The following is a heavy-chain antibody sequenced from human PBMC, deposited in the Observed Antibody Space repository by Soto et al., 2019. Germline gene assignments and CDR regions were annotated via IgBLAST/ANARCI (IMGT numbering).Heavy chain of an antibody. CDR2: IYYSGST. V-gene: IGHV4-59*08. J-gene: IGHJ5*02. CDR1: GGSISIYY. D-gene: IGHD3-9*01. CDR3: ARSHYDILTGYYSFSS. Sequence: SETLSLTCTVSGGSISIYYWSWIRQPPGKGLEWIGYIYYSGSTNYNPSLKSRVTISVDTSKNQFSLKLSSVTAADTAVYYCARSHYDILTGYYSFSSWGQGTLVTVSS.